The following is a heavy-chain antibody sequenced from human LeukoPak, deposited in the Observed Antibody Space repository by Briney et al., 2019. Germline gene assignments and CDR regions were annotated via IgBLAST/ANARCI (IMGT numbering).Heavy chain of an antibody. Sequence: GESLKISCKGSGYSFTSYWIGWVRQMPGKGLEWMGIIYPGDSDTRYSPSFQGQVTISADKSISTAYLQWSRLKASDTAMYYCARHGQYCSSTSCRIGGWFDPWGQGTLVTVSS. CDR1: GYSFTSYW. J-gene: IGHJ5*02. CDR3: ARHGQYCSSTSCRIGGWFDP. V-gene: IGHV5-51*01. D-gene: IGHD2-2*01. CDR2: IYPGDSDT.